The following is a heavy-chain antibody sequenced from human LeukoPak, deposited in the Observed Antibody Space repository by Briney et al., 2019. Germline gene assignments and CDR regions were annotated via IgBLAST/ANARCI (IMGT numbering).Heavy chain of an antibody. CDR1: GGTFSSYA. CDR2: IIPIFGTA. V-gene: IGHV1-69*05. Sequence: ASVKVSCKASGGTFSSYAISWVRQAPGQGLEWMGGIIPIFGTANYAQKFQGRVTITTDESTGTAYMELSSLRSEDTAVYYCAREGGDGYNYYFDYWGQGTLVTVSS. CDR3: AREGGDGYNYYFDY. J-gene: IGHJ4*02. D-gene: IGHD5-24*01.